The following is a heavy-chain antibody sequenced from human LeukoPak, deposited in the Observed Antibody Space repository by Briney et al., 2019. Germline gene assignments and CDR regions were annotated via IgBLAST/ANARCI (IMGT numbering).Heavy chain of an antibody. J-gene: IGHJ6*02. CDR1: GGTFSSYA. Sequence: SVKVSCKASGGTFSSYAISWVRQAPGQGLEWMGGIIPIFGTANYAQKFQGRVTITADESTSTAYMELSSLRSEDTAVYYCARYCSSTSCYTSYYYDMDVWGQGTTVTVSS. CDR2: IIPIFGTA. CDR3: ARYCSSTSCYTSYYYDMDV. D-gene: IGHD2-2*02. V-gene: IGHV1-69*13.